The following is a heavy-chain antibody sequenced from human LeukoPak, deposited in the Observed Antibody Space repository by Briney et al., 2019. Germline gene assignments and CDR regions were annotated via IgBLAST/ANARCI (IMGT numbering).Heavy chain of an antibody. Sequence: ASVKVSCKASGYTFTSYGISWVRQAPGQGLEWMGWISAYNGNTNYAQKLQGRVTMTTDTSTSTAYMELRSLRSDDTAVYYCALDYYDSSGYPLLGYWGQGILVTVSS. V-gene: IGHV1-18*01. CDR2: ISAYNGNT. CDR1: GYTFTSYG. CDR3: ALDYYDSSGYPLLGY. J-gene: IGHJ4*02. D-gene: IGHD3-22*01.